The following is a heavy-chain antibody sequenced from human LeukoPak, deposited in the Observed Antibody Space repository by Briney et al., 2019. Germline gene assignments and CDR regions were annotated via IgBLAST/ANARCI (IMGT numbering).Heavy chain of an antibody. Sequence: ASVKVSCKASGYTFTNYYMHWVRQAPGQGLEWMGIINPSGDSTSYAQKFQGRVTMTRDTSTSTVYMELSSLRSEDTAVYYCARAITSSHDAFDIWGQGTMVTVSS. CDR2: INPSGDST. CDR3: ARAITSSHDAFDI. CDR1: GYTFTNYY. D-gene: IGHD6-13*01. V-gene: IGHV1-46*01. J-gene: IGHJ3*02.